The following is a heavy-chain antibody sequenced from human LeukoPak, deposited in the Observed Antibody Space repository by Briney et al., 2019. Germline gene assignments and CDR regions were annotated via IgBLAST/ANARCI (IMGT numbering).Heavy chain of an antibody. J-gene: IGHJ4*02. CDR1: GGSISSYY. Sequence: SETLSLTCTVSGGSISSYYWSWIRQPAGKGLEWIGRIYTSGSTNYNPSLKSRVTISVDTSKNQFSLKLSSVTAADTAVYYCARSPPFWSGYSLYYFDYWGQGTLVTVSS. V-gene: IGHV4-4*07. CDR3: ARSPPFWSGYSLYYFDY. CDR2: IYTSGST. D-gene: IGHD3-3*01.